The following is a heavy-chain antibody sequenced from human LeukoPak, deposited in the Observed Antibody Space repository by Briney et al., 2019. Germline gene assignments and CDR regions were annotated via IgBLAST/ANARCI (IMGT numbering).Heavy chain of an antibody. D-gene: IGHD6-19*01. J-gene: IGHJ6*02. CDR1: GGSISSSSYY. CDR2: IYYSGST. V-gene: IGHV4-39*07. Sequence: SETLSLTCTVSGGSISSSSYYWGWIRQPPGKGLEWIGSIYYSGSTYYNPSLKSRVTISVDTSKNQFSLKLSSVTAADTAVYYCARAESAVAGLYYYYYGMDVWAKGPRSPSP. CDR3: ARAESAVAGLYYYYYGMDV.